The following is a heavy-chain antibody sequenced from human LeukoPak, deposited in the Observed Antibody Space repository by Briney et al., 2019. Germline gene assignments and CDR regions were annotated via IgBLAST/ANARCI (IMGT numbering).Heavy chain of an antibody. D-gene: IGHD3-22*01. CDR3: AKDMGDGYDSSGYYYVAFDI. CDR1: GFTFDDYA. V-gene: IGHV3-9*01. CDR2: ISWNSGSI. Sequence: PGGSLRLSCAASGFTFDDYAMHWVRQAPGKGLEWVSGISWNSGSIGYADSVKGRLTISRDNAKNSLYLQMNSLRAEDTALYYCAKDMGDGYDSSGYYYVAFDIWGQGTMVTVSS. J-gene: IGHJ3*02.